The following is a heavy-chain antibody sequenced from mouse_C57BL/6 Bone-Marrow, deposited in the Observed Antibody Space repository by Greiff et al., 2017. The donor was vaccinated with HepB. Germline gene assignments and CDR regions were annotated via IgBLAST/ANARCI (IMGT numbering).Heavy chain of an antibody. CDR2: IYPGDGDT. V-gene: IGHV1-80*01. CDR1: GYAFSSYW. J-gene: IGHJ2*01. CDR3: ARDYYGSENY. D-gene: IGHD1-1*01. Sequence: VQRVESGAELVKPGASVKISCKASGYAFSSYWMNWVKQRPGKGLEWIGQIYPGDGDTNYNGKFKGKATLTADKSSSTAYMQLSSLTSEDSAVYFCARDYYGSENYWGQGTTLTVSS.